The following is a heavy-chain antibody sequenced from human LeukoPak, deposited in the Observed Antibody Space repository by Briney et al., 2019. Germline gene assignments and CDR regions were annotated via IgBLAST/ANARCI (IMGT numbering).Heavy chain of an antibody. Sequence: SETLSLTCTVSGGSISSYYWSWIRQPPGKGLEWIGYIYYSGSTNYNPSLKSRATISVDTSKNQFSLKLSSVTAADTAVYYCARDKELLLDYWGQGTLVTVSS. CDR2: IYYSGST. CDR1: GGSISSYY. D-gene: IGHD2-15*01. CDR3: ARDKELLLDY. V-gene: IGHV4-59*01. J-gene: IGHJ4*02.